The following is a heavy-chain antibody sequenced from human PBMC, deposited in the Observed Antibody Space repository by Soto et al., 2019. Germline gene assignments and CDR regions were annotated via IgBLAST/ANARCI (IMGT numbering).Heavy chain of an antibody. CDR2: ISGSGGST. V-gene: IGHV3-23*01. CDR1: GFTFSSYA. Sequence: GGSLRLSCAASGFTFSSYAMSWVRQAPGKGLEWVSAISGSGGSTYYADSVKGRFTISRDNSKNTLYLQMNSLRAEDTAVYYCAIQVATILWRGEGHFDYWGQGTLVTVSS. J-gene: IGHJ4*02. D-gene: IGHD5-12*01. CDR3: AIQVATILWRGEGHFDY.